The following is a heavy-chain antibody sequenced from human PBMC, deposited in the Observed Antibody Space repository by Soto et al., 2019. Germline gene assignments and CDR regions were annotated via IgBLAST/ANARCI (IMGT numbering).Heavy chain of an antibody. CDR2: IYYSGST. V-gene: IGHV4-31*03. J-gene: IGHJ3*02. D-gene: IGHD6-6*01. CDR3: ARGTARTHAFDI. CDR1: GGSISSGGYY. Sequence: PWETLSLTCTVSGGSISSGGYYWSWIRQHPGKGLEWIGYIYYSGSTYYNPSLKSRVTISVDTSKNQFSLKLSSVTAADTAVYYCARGTARTHAFDIWGQGTMVTVSS.